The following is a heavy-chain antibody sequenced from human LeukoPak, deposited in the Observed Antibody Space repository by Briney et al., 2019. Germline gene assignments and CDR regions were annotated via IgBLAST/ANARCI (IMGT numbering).Heavy chain of an antibody. D-gene: IGHD6-13*01. CDR2: ISAYNGNT. CDR1: GYTFTGYY. CDR3: ARVSSSWYYFDY. Sequence: ASVKVSCKASGYTFTGYYMHWVRQAPGQGLEWMGWISAYNGNTNYAQKLQGRVTMNTDTSTSTAYMELRSLISDDTAIYYCARVSSSWYYFDYWGQGTLVTVSS. V-gene: IGHV1-18*04. J-gene: IGHJ4*02.